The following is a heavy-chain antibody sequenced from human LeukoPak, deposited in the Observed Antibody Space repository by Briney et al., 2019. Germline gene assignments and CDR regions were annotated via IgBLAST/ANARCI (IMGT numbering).Heavy chain of an antibody. V-gene: IGHV3-53*01. CDR1: GFTVSSNY. J-gene: IGHJ4*02. D-gene: IGHD5/OR15-5a*01. CDR2: IYSGGST. CDR3: VYEVRGFDY. Sequence: GGPLRLSCAASGFTVSSNYMSWVRQAPGKGLEWVSVIYSGGSTYYADSVKGRFTISRDNSKNTLYLQMYSLRAEDTAVYYCVYEVRGFDYWGQGTLVTVSS.